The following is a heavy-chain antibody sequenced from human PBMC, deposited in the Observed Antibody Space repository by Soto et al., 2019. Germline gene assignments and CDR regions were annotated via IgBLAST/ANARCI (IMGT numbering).Heavy chain of an antibody. D-gene: IGHD2-2*01. CDR1: VFTFSSYS. Sequence: VGSLRLSCAASVFTFSSYSMNCVRQSPGKGLEWVSSISSSSSYIYYADSVKGRFTISRDNAKNSLYLQMNSLRAEDTAVYYCVRDSPRGVVVPAAILTWHYSYYGMDFWGQGTTVTVSS. CDR2: ISSSSSYI. CDR3: VRDSPRGVVVPAAILTWHYSYYGMDF. V-gene: IGHV3-21*01. J-gene: IGHJ6*02.